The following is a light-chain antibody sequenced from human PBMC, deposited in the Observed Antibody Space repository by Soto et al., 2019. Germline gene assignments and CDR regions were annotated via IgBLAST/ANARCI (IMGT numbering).Light chain of an antibody. CDR2: KAS. J-gene: IGKJ1*01. V-gene: IGKV1-5*03. CDR1: QSISSW. CDR3: QQYNSYWT. Sequence: QMTQSPSTLSASVGDRVTITCRASQSISSWLAWYQQKPGKAPKLLIYKASSLESGVPSRFSGSGSGTEFTLTISSLQPDDFATYYCQQYNSYWTFGQGTKVDIK.